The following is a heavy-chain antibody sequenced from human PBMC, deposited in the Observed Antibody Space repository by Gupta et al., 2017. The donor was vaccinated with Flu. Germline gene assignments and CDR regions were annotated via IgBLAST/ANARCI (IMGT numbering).Heavy chain of an antibody. CDR3: AKDQGHCTSNGCPTGWFFHY. Sequence: EVQLLESGGGLVQPGGSLRLPCAASGFTFSHYAMSWVRQAPGKGREWFATLTGSGSPTYYADSLKGRFTISRDNSKNTLYLQMNSLRAEDTAVYYCAKDQGHCTSNGCPTGWFFHYWGRGTLVTVSS. CDR2: LTGSGSPT. J-gene: IGHJ4*02. V-gene: IGHV3-23*01. CDR1: GFTFSHYA. D-gene: IGHD2-2*01.